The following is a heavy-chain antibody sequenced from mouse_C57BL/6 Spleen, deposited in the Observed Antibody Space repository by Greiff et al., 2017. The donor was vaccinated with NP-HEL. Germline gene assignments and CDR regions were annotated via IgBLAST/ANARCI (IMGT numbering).Heavy chain of an antibody. J-gene: IGHJ3*01. D-gene: IGHD1-1*01. CDR2: IHPNSGST. V-gene: IGHV1-64*01. CDR3: ARYYYGSSYDY. Sequence: VQLQQSGAELVKPGASVKLSCKASGYTFTSYWMHWVKQRPGQGLEWIGMIHPNSGSTNYNEKFKSKATLTVDKSSSTAYMQLSSLTSEDSAVYYCARYYYGSSYDYWGQGTLVTVSA. CDR1: GYTFTSYW.